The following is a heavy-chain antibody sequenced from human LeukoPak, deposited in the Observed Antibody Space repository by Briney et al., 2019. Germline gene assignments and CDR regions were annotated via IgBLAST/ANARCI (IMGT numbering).Heavy chain of an antibody. CDR1: GGSISSGGYS. D-gene: IGHD3-3*01. CDR3: ARVGYDFWSGHVNWYFDL. Sequence: SQTLSLTCAVSGGSISSGGYSWSRTRQPPGKGLEWIGYIYHSGSTYYNPSLKSRVTISVDRSKNQFSLKLSSVTAADTAVYYCARVGYDFWSGHVNWYFDLWGRGTLVTVSS. J-gene: IGHJ2*01. CDR2: IYHSGST. V-gene: IGHV4-30-2*01.